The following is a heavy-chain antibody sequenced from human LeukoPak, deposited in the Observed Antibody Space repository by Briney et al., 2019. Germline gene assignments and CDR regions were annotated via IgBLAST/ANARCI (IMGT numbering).Heavy chain of an antibody. J-gene: IGHJ6*04. CDR3: ARGPGGAYCGGDCYGGGYPMDV. CDR1: GFTFSSYG. Sequence: PGGSLRLSCAASGFTFSSYGMSWVRQAPGKGLEWVAFIRYDGSDKYYADSVKGRFTISRDNSKNTLYLQMNSLRAEDTAVYYCARGPGGAYCGGDCYGGGYPMDVWGKGTTVTVSS. V-gene: IGHV3-30*02. CDR2: IRYDGSDK. D-gene: IGHD2-21*02.